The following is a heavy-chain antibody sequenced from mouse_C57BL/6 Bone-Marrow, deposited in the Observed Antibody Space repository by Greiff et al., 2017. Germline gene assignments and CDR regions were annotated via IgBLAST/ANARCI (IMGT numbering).Heavy chain of an antibody. CDR2: INPGSGGT. CDR1: GYAFTNYL. D-gene: IGHD1-1*01. CDR3: ARSSSYWYFEV. Sequence: QVQLQQSGAELVRPGTSVKVSCKASGYAFTNYLIEWVKQRPGQGLEWIGVINPGSGGTNYNEKFKGKATLTADKSSSTAYMQLSSLTSEDSAVYFCARSSSYWYFEVWGTGTTVTVSS. J-gene: IGHJ1*03. V-gene: IGHV1-54*01.